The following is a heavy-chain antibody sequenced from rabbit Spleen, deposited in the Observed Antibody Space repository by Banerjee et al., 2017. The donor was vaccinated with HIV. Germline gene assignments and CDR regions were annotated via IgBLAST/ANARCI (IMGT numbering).Heavy chain of an antibody. Sequence: LQESGGGLFQPEGSLALTCTASGFSFSSGYWICWVRQAPGKGLEWIGCIYAGSSGGTYYASWAKGRFTFSRDIDQNTVTLQMTSLTAADTATYFCARERSGINMAQDLWGQGTLVTVS. J-gene: IGHJ3*01. CDR1: GFSFSSGYW. CDR3: ARERSGINMAQDL. CDR2: IYAGSSGGT. D-gene: IGHD2-1*01. V-gene: IGHV1S45*01.